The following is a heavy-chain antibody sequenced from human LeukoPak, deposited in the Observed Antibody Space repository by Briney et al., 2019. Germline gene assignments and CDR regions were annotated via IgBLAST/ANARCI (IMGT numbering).Heavy chain of an antibody. V-gene: IGHV3-23*01. CDR2: ISGSGGST. CDR1: GFTFSSYA. Sequence: PGGSLRLSCAASGFTFSSYAMSWVRQAPGKGPEWVSAISGSGGSTYYADSVKGRFTISRDNSKNTLYLQMNSLRAEDTAVYYCARDQAGHFDYWGQGTLVTVSS. J-gene: IGHJ4*02. D-gene: IGHD6-19*01. CDR3: ARDQAGHFDY.